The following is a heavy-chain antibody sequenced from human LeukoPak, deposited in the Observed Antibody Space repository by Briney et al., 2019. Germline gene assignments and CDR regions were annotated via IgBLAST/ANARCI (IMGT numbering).Heavy chain of an antibody. CDR2: IFYSGRT. CDR3: ARVWRLEHSYFDY. CDR1: GGSISSSTYY. D-gene: IGHD1/OR15-1a*01. V-gene: IGHV4-39*07. Sequence: PSETLSLTCTVSGGSISSSTYYWGWIRQPPGKGLEWIGSIFYSGRTYYNPSLKSRVTMSVDTSKNQFSLRLSSVNAADTAVYYCARVWRLEHSYFDYWGQGTLVTVSS. J-gene: IGHJ4*02.